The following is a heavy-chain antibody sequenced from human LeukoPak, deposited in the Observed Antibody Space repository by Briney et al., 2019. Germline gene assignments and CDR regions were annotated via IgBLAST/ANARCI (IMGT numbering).Heavy chain of an antibody. CDR3: ARAKREYSSDFDY. Sequence: GGSLRLSCAASGFTFSSYWMHWVRQAPGKGLVWVSRINSDGSSTSYADSVKGRFTISRDNAKNTLYLQMNSLSAEDTAVYYCARAKREYSSDFDYWGQGTLVTVSS. CDR1: GFTFSSYW. D-gene: IGHD6-19*01. CDR2: INSDGSST. V-gene: IGHV3-74*01. J-gene: IGHJ4*02.